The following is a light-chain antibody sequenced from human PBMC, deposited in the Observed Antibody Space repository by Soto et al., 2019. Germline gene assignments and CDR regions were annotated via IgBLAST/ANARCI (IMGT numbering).Light chain of an antibody. V-gene: IGKV1-39*01. CDR3: QQSYSTPPWT. Sequence: DIQMTQSPSSLSASVGDRVTITCRASQSISSYLTWYQQKPGKAPKLLIYAASSLQSGVPSRFSGSGSGPDFTLTISSLQPEDFATYYCQQSYSTPPWTFGQGTKVEIK. J-gene: IGKJ1*01. CDR2: AAS. CDR1: QSISSY.